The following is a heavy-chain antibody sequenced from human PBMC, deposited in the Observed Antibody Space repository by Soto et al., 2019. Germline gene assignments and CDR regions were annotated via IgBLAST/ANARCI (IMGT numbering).Heavy chain of an antibody. CDR1: GGSVSGYY. Sequence: SETPSLTCAVYGGSVSGYYWSWIRQPPGKGLEWIGEINHSGSTNYNPSLKSRVTISVDTSKNQFSLKLSSVTAADTAVYYCASGSGWYGMDVWGQGTTVTVSS. D-gene: IGHD6-19*01. CDR2: INHSGST. CDR3: ASGSGWYGMDV. J-gene: IGHJ6*02. V-gene: IGHV4-34*01.